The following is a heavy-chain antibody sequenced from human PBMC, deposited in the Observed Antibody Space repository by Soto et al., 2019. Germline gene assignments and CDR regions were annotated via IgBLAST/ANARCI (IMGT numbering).Heavy chain of an antibody. CDR2: IIPIFGTA. CDR1: GGTFSSYA. CDR3: AREGRYCSGGSCPTLDY. V-gene: IGHV1-69*06. J-gene: IGHJ4*02. Sequence: ASVKVSCKASGGTFSSYAISWVRQAPGQGLEWMGGIIPIFGTANYAQKSQGRVTITADKSTSTAYMELSSLRSEDTAVYYCAREGRYCSGGSCPTLDYWGQGTLVTVSS. D-gene: IGHD2-15*01.